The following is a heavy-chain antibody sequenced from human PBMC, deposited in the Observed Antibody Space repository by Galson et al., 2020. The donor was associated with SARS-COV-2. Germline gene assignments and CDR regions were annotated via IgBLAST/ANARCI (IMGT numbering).Heavy chain of an antibody. Sequence: GGSLRLSCAASGFTFSSYAMHWVRQAPGKGLEWVAVISYDGSNKYYADSVKGRFTISRDNSKNTLYLQMNSLRAEDTAVYYCARDIGQQQLPDYWGQGTLVTVSS. CDR3: ARDIGQQQLPDY. V-gene: IGHV3-30*04. CDR1: GFTFSSYA. D-gene: IGHD6-13*01. J-gene: IGHJ4*02. CDR2: ISYDGSNK.